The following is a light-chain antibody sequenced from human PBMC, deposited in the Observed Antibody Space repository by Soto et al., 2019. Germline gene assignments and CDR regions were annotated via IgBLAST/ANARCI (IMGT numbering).Light chain of an antibody. J-gene: IGLJ2*01. Sequence: QSVLTQPPSVSAAPGQKFTISCSGSSSNIGNNYVSWYQQLPGTAPKLLIYDNNKRPSGIPDRFSGSKSGTSATLGITGLQTGDEADYYCGTWDSSLSAGVFGGGTKVTVL. CDR1: SSNIGNNY. V-gene: IGLV1-51*01. CDR2: DNN. CDR3: GTWDSSLSAGV.